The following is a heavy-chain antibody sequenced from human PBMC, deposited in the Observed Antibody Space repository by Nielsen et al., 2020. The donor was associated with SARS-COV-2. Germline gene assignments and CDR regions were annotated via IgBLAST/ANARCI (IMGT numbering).Heavy chain of an antibody. J-gene: IGHJ4*02. V-gene: IGHV1-2*02. D-gene: IGHD5-12*01. CDR1: GYTFTGYY. Sequence: ASVKVSCKASGYTFTGYYIHWVRQAPGQGLEWMGWINPNSGGTNYAQKLQGRVTMTTDTSTSTAYMELRSLRSDDTAVYYCARDSGYDALIDYWGQGTLVTVSS. CDR3: ARDSGYDALIDY. CDR2: INPNSGGT.